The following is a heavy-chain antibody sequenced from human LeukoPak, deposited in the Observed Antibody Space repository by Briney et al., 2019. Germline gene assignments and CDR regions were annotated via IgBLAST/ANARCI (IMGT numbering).Heavy chain of an antibody. D-gene: IGHD3-9*01. J-gene: IGHJ4*02. Sequence: GASVKVSCKASGGTFSSYAISWVRQAPGQGLEWMGRIIPILGIANYAQKFQGRVTITADKSTSTAYMELSSLRSEDTAVYYCARAVLRYFDWSPPGYFDYWGQGTLVTVSS. V-gene: IGHV1-69*04. CDR1: GGTFSSYA. CDR3: ARAVLRYFDWSPPGYFDY. CDR2: IIPILGIA.